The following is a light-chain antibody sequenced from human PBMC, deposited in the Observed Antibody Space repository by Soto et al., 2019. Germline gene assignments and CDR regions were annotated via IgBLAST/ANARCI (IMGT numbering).Light chain of an antibody. Sequence: QSALTQPASVSGSPGQSITISCTGTSSDVGAYNFVSWHQQHPGKAPKLIMYNVYDRPSGISYRFSGSKSGNTASLTISGLQGEDEADYYCSSYTISRTYVFGTGTKLTVL. CDR3: SSYTISRTYV. J-gene: IGLJ1*01. CDR1: SSDVGAYNF. V-gene: IGLV2-14*03. CDR2: NVY.